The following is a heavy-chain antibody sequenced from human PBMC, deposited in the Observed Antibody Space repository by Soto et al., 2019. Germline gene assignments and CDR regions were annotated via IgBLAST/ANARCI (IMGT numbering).Heavy chain of an antibody. D-gene: IGHD3-9*01. J-gene: IGHJ6*02. CDR1: GYTFTSYG. CDR2: ISAYNGNT. Sequence: GASVKVSCKASGYTFTSYGISWVRQAPGQGLEWMGWISAYNGNTNYAQKLQGRVTMTTDTSTSTAYMELRSLRSDDTAVYYCARYIYYYDVLTGYVMYVWAQGTTVTVSS. V-gene: IGHV1-18*01. CDR3: ARYIYYYDVLTGYVMYV.